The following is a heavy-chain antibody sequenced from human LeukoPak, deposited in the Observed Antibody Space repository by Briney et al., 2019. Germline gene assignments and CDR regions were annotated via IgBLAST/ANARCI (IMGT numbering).Heavy chain of an antibody. J-gene: IGHJ4*02. Sequence: ASETLSLTCAVYGGSFSGYYWSWIRQPPGKGLEWIGEINHSGSTNYNPSLKSRVTISVDTSKNQFSLKLSSVTAADTAVYYCARYHSGYDDYWGQGTLVTVSS. V-gene: IGHV4-34*01. CDR2: INHSGST. D-gene: IGHD5-12*01. CDR3: ARYHSGYDDY. CDR1: GGSFSGYY.